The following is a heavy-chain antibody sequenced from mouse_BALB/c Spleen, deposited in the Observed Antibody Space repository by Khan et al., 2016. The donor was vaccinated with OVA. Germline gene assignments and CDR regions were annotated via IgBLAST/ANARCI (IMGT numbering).Heavy chain of an antibody. CDR3: ASHLTGSFAY. Sequence: EVELVEFGGDLVKPGGSLKLSCAASGFTFSSYGMSWVRQTPDKRLEWVATISSDGSYTYYPDSVKGRFTISRDNVKNTLYLQMSSLKSEDTAMYYCASHLTGSFAYWGQGTLVTVSA. CDR2: ISSDGSYT. D-gene: IGHD4-1*01. CDR1: GFTFSSYG. J-gene: IGHJ3*01. V-gene: IGHV5-6*01.